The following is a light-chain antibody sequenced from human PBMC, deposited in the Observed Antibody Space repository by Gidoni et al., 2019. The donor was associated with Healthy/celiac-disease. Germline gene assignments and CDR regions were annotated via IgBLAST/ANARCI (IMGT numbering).Light chain of an antibody. CDR2: DAS. Sequence: DIQMTQSPSSLSASVGDRVTITCQASQDISNYLNWYQQKPGKAPKLLIYDASNLETGVPSRFSVSGSVTDFTFTISSLQPEDIATYYCQQYDNLITFGQGTRLEIK. CDR3: QQYDNLIT. V-gene: IGKV1-33*01. CDR1: QDISNY. J-gene: IGKJ5*01.